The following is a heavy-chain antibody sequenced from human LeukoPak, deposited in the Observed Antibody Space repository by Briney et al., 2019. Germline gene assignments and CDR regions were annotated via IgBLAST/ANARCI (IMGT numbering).Heavy chain of an antibody. V-gene: IGHV3-21*01. J-gene: IGHJ4*02. CDR1: GFTFSSYG. D-gene: IGHD3-22*01. CDR2: ISTGSSFI. Sequence: GGSLRLSCAASGFTFSSYGMHWVRQAPGKGLEWVSSISTGSSFIYYADSVKGRFTISRDIAKNSLYLQMNSLRAEDTAVYYCARTDYYDKSIDYWGQGTLVTVSS. CDR3: ARTDYYDKSIDY.